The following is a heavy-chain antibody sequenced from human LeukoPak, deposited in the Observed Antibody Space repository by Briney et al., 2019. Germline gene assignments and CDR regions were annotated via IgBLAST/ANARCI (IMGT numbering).Heavy chain of an antibody. CDR3: VRDFSGESGYGGY. V-gene: IGHV3-21*01. Sequence: GGSLRLSCAASGFTFSSYSMNWVRQAPGKGLEWVSSISSSSSYIYYADSVKGRFTISRDDAEKSLYLQMNSLRAEDTALYFCVRDFSGESGYGGYWGQGTQVTVSA. CDR2: ISSSSSYI. J-gene: IGHJ4*01. CDR1: GFTFSSYS. D-gene: IGHD5-12*01.